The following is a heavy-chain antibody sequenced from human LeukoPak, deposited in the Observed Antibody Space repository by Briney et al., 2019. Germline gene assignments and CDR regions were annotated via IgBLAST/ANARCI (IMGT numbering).Heavy chain of an antibody. Sequence: SGTLSLTCAVSGDSISSSHWWSWGRPPPGKGLEWIGEIYHSGSTNYNPSLKSRVTILVDKSRNQFSLKLSSVSAADTAVYYCASGLYGSGRAWAFDIWGQGTMVTVSS. CDR2: IYHSGST. J-gene: IGHJ3*02. V-gene: IGHV4-4*02. D-gene: IGHD3-10*01. CDR1: GDSISSSHW. CDR3: ASGLYGSGRAWAFDI.